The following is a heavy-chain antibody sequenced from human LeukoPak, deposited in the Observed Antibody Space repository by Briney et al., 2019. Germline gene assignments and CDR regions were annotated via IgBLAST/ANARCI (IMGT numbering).Heavy chain of an antibody. CDR2: IYYSGST. D-gene: IGHD2-2*01. V-gene: IGHV4-39*07. Sequence: PSETLSLTCTVSGGSISSSSYYWGWIRQPPGKGLEWIGSIYYSGSTYYNPSLKSRVTISVDKSKNQFSLKLSSVTAADTAVYYCARVSVGDYYYGMDVWGQGTTVTVSS. CDR1: GGSISSSSYY. CDR3: ARVSVGDYYYGMDV. J-gene: IGHJ6*02.